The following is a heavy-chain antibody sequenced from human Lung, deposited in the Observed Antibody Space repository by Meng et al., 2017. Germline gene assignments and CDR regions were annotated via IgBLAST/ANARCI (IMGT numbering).Heavy chain of an antibody. Sequence: QGQLQQWGAGLSNPFKPLSLTCVVSGGSLMDYCCSSIRQPPGKGLEWIGEINHSGNTNYNPYLESRATISVATSKNNLSLKLSSETDAHSAVYYCARGPTTIDHDFDYWGQGTLVTVSS. D-gene: IGHD4-11*01. J-gene: IGHJ4*02. CDR3: ARGPTTIDHDFDY. CDR1: GGSLMDYC. CDR2: INHSGNT. V-gene: IGHV4-34*01.